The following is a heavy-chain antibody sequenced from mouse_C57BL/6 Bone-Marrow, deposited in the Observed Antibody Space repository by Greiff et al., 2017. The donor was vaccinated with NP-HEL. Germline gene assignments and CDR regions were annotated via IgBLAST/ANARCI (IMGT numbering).Heavy chain of an antibody. CDR1: GFNIKNTY. J-gene: IGHJ1*03. CDR2: IDPANGNT. Sequence: VQLQQSVAELVRPGASVKLSCTASGFNIKNTYMHWVKQRPEQGLEWIGRIDPANGNTKYAPKFPGKATITADTSSNTAYLQLSSLTSEDTAIYYCASPSYYYGSTYWYFDVWGTGTTVTVSS. V-gene: IGHV14-3*01. D-gene: IGHD1-1*01. CDR3: ASPSYYYGSTYWYFDV.